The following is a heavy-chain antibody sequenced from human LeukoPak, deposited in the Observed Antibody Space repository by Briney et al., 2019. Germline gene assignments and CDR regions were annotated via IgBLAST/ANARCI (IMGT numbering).Heavy chain of an antibody. CDR1: GFTFSSYG. V-gene: IGHV3-30*03. CDR2: ISYDGSNK. J-gene: IGHJ6*02. Sequence: GSLRLSCAASGFTFSSYGMHWVRQAPGKGLEWVAVISYDGSNKYYADSVKGRFTISRDNSKNTLYLQMNSLRAEDTAVYYCARTGIAAAGTEGYYYYGMDVWGQGTTVTVSS. D-gene: IGHD6-13*01. CDR3: ARTGIAAAGTEGYYYYGMDV.